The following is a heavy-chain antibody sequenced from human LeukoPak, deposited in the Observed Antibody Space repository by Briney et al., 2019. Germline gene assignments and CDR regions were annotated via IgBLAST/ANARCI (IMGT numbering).Heavy chain of an antibody. CDR3: ARGMAAAYDYNWFDS. Sequence: SETLSLTCTVSGDSISNYDWTWIRQPVGKGLEWIGRIYGSGNTRYNPSLKSQVSMSIDTSKNQFSLKLSSVTAADTAVYFCARGMAAAYDYNWFDSWGQGTLVTVTS. CDR2: IYGSGNT. J-gene: IGHJ5*01. D-gene: IGHD5-12*01. CDR1: GDSISNYD. V-gene: IGHV4-4*07.